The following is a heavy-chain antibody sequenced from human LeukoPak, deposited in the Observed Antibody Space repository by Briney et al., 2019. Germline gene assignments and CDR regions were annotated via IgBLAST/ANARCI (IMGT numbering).Heavy chain of an antibody. CDR1: GFSFSTYG. Sequence: PGGSLRLSCAASGFSFSTYGMHWVRPAPGKGLVGVAALSYDESDKYYADSVRGRFTISRDNSKNTLYLQMHSLRAEDTAVYNCVKDSNIVGATSFDYWGQGTLVTVSS. D-gene: IGHD1-26*01. CDR3: VKDSNIVGATSFDY. J-gene: IGHJ4*02. V-gene: IGHV3-30*18. CDR2: LSYDESDK.